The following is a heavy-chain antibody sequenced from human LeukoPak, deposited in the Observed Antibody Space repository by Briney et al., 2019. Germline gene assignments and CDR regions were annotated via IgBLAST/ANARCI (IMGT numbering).Heavy chain of an antibody. V-gene: IGHV1-2*02. Sequence: ASVKVSCKTSGYTFTGYYMHWVRQAPGQGLEWMGWINPNTGATNSAQRFQGRVTMTRDTSMSTVYLVLTRLRSDDTAVYYCARDITIFGVVNNWFDPWGQGTLVTVSS. D-gene: IGHD3-3*01. J-gene: IGHJ5*02. CDR1: GYTFTGYY. CDR2: INPNTGAT. CDR3: ARDITIFGVVNNWFDP.